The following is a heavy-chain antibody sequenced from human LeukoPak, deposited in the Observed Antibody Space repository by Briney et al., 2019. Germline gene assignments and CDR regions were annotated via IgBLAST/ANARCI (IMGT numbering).Heavy chain of an antibody. CDR2: INPNSGGT. J-gene: IGHJ4*02. CDR3: AREGGTYYYDSSGYPTLGY. Sequence: ASVKVSCKASGYTFTGYYMHWVRQAPGQGLEWMGWINPNSGGTNYAQKFQGRVTMTRDTSISTAYMELSRLRSDDTAVYYCAREGGTYYYDSSGYPTLGYWGQGTLVTVSS. CDR1: GYTFTGYY. V-gene: IGHV1-2*02. D-gene: IGHD3-22*01.